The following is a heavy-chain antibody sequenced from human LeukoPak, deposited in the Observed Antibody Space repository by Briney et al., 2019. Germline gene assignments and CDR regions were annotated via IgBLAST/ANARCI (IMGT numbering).Heavy chain of an antibody. V-gene: IGHV4-59*13. CDR2: IYYSGAT. CDR1: GGSISSYY. D-gene: IGHD3-16*01. CDR3: ARMGEQGPATPYFDF. J-gene: IGHJ4*02. Sequence: PAATLSLTCTVSGGSISSYYWSWIRQPPGKGLEWIGYIYYSGATNYNPSLKSRVTISVDTSKNQFSLKLRSVTAADTAVYYCARMGEQGPATPYFDFWGQGTLVTVSS.